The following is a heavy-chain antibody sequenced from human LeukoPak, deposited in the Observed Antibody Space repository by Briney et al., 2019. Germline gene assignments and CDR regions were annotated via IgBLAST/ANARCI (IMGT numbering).Heavy chain of an antibody. V-gene: IGHV3-21*06. Sequence: RAGGSLRLSCAASGFTFSSYNMIWVRQAPGKGLEWVSSISSSATYIYYTDSLKGRFTISRDNAKNSLYLQMNSLRAEDTAVYYCARGENLRGYFDYWGQGTLVTVSP. D-gene: IGHD3-10*01. CDR2: ISSSATYI. CDR1: GFTFSSYN. CDR3: ARGENLRGYFDY. J-gene: IGHJ4*02.